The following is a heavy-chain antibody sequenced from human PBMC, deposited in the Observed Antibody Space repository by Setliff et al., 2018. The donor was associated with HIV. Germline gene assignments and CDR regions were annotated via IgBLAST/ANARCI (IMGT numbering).Heavy chain of an antibody. CDR2: MNPNSGNT. D-gene: IGHD2-2*01. Sequence: ASVKVSCKASGYTFSSYDINWVRQATGQGLEWMGWMNPNSGNTGYAQRFQGRVTITRNTSISTAYMELSSLRSDDTAVYYCARGPYCSSSTCYGPLYYYYYTDVWGKGTTVTVSS. CDR3: ARGPYCSSSTCYGPLYYYYYTDV. J-gene: IGHJ6*03. CDR1: GYTFSSYD. V-gene: IGHV1-8*03.